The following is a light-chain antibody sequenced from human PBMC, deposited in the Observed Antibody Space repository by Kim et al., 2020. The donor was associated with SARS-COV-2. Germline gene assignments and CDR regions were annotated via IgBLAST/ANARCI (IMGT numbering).Light chain of an antibody. Sequence: SASGGDRVTSTRRASQGISNYLALFQQKPGKASKSLIYAASSLQSGVPSKFSGSRSVTDFTLTIRSLQPEDFATYFCQQYNSYPYTSAQGTKLPI. CDR3: QQYNSYPYT. CDR1: QGISNY. CDR2: AAS. V-gene: IGKV1-16*02. J-gene: IGKJ2*01.